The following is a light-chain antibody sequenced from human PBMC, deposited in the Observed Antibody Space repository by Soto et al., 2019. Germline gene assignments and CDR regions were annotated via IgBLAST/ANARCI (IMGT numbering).Light chain of an antibody. CDR3: QQYGSTPLT. V-gene: IGKV3-20*01. Sequence: EIVLTQSPGTLSLSPGERATLSCRASQSVKNNYLAWYQQKPGQAPRFLIYDVSSRATGIPDRFSGSGSGTDFTLTISRLDPEDFAVYYCQQYGSTPLTFGGGTKVDIK. CDR2: DVS. J-gene: IGKJ4*01. CDR1: QSVKNNY.